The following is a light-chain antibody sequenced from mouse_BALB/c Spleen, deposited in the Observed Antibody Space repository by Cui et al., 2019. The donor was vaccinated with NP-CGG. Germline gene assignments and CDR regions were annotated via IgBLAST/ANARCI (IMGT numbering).Light chain of an antibody. CDR3: ALWYSNHWV. Sequence: HAVVTQESEHTTSPGETVTLTCRSSTGAVTTSNYANWVQEKPDHLFTGLIGGTNNRAPGVPVRFSGFLIEDKAALTITGAQTEDETIYFCALWYSNHWVFGGGTKLTVL. CDR2: GTN. J-gene: IGLJ1*01. CDR1: TGAVTTSNY. V-gene: IGLV1*01.